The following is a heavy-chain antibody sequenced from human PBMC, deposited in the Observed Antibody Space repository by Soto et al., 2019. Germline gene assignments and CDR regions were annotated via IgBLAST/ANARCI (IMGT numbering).Heavy chain of an antibody. V-gene: IGHV3-33*01. CDR2: IWYDGSNK. CDR3: AREMISETYTAFRYFDY. Sequence: GGSLRLSCAASGFTFSGYGMHWVRQAPGKGLEWVAVIWYDGSNKYYTDSVKGRFTISRDNSKNTLYLQMNSLRAEDTAVYFCAREMISETYTAFRYFDYWGQGTLVTVSS. J-gene: IGHJ4*02. D-gene: IGHD1-26*01. CDR1: GFTFSGYG.